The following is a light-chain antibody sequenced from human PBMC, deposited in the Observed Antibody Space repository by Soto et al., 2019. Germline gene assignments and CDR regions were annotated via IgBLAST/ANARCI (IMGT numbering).Light chain of an antibody. Sequence: QSVLTQPPSASGTPGQRVTISCSGSNSNIESNTVNWYQQLQGTAPKLLIYSNNQRPSGVPDRFSGSKSGTSASLAISGLQSDDEADYYGAAWDDSLNGHVVLGGGTKLTVL. CDR1: NSNIESNT. CDR3: AAWDDSLNGHVV. CDR2: SNN. V-gene: IGLV1-44*01. J-gene: IGLJ2*01.